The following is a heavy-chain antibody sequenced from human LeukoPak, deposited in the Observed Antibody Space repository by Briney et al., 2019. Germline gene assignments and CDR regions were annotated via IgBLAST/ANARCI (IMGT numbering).Heavy chain of an antibody. CDR2: IYYSGST. J-gene: IGHJ5*02. D-gene: IGHD1-26*01. CDR1: GGSISSSSYY. Sequence: SETLSLTCTVSGGSISSSSYYWGWIRQPPGKGLEWIGSIYYSGSTYYNPSLKSRVSISGDTSKNPFSLKQSTVAAAGTDVYYCRKHPGGFDPWGQGTLDTVSS. CDR3: RKHPGGFDP. V-gene: IGHV4-39*01.